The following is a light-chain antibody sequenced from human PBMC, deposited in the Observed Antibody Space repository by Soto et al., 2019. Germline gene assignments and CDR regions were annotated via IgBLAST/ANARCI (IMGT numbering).Light chain of an antibody. CDR2: DAS. CDR3: QQYTNTNNPWM. V-gene: IGKV1-5*01. J-gene: IGKJ1*01. CDR1: QTISTW. Sequence: DIQVTESPPTLSASVGDSVTITRRASQTISTWMAWYQQKPGKAPKLLXXDASTLQSGVASRFSGSGSGTEFTLIISGLQPDDSATYYCQQYTNTNNPWMFGQGTKVDIK.